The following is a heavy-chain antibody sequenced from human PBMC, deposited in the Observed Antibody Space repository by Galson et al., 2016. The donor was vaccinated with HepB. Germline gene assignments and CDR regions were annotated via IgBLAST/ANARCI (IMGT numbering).Heavy chain of an antibody. J-gene: IGHJ3*01. CDR1: GFTVSTDF. V-gene: IGHV3-53*01. CDR3: ARSYGSTWPHDAFDV. CDR2: IYTAGTT. D-gene: IGHD1-26*01. Sequence: SLRLSCAASGFTVSTDFMSWVRQAPGKGLEWVSLIYTAGTTSYADSVKGRFTISRDGSKNTLYLQMNRLRDEDTAVYYCARSYGSTWPHDAFDVWGQGTMVAVSS.